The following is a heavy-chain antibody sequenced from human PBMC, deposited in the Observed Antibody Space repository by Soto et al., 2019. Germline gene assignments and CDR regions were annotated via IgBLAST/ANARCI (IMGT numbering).Heavy chain of an antibody. D-gene: IGHD2-15*01. CDR1: GGTFSNFG. V-gene: IGHV1-69*01. CDR2: IIPVFGRA. Sequence: QVQLVQSGAEVKKPGSSVKVSCKASGGTFSNFGMSWVRQAPGQGLEWMVVIIPVFGRANYARTFQGRVTITADESTSTVYMELRRLRSEDTAVYFCARDTSDGVVAATGLEYWGQGTLVTVSS. J-gene: IGHJ4*02. CDR3: ARDTSDGVVAATGLEY.